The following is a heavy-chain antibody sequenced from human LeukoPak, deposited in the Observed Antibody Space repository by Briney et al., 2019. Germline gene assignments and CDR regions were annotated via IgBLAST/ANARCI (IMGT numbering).Heavy chain of an antibody. Sequence: GGSLRLSCAASGFSFNNFDMTWVRQPPGKGLEWVSSIVGSGGSTFYADSVKGRFSISRDSSKHTLYLQMNTLRADDTAVYYCAKDGSNDWRWGAFDVWGQGTMVTVSS. V-gene: IGHV3-23*01. CDR2: IVGSGGST. D-gene: IGHD2-15*01. CDR1: GFSFNNFD. CDR3: AKDGSNDWRWGAFDV. J-gene: IGHJ3*01.